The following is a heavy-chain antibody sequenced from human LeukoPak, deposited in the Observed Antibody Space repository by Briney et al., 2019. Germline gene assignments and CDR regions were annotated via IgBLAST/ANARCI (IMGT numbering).Heavy chain of an antibody. D-gene: IGHD6-13*01. J-gene: IGHJ2*01. V-gene: IGHV4-59*01. CDR1: GGSISNYY. Sequence: SETLSLTCTVSGGSISNYYWSWIRQPPGKGLEWIGYIYYSGSTNYNPSLKSRVTISVDTSKNQFSLKQSPETAADTAVYYCASDGVSAAAGSFDLWGRGTLVTVSS. CDR2: IYYSGST. CDR3: ASDGVSAAAGSFDL.